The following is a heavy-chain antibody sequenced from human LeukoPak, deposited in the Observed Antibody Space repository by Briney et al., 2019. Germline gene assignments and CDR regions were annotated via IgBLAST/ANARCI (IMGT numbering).Heavy chain of an antibody. V-gene: IGHV3-53*01. D-gene: IGHD3-22*01. CDR3: ARHYYDSSGWAGYIDY. Sequence: GGSLRLSCAASGFTVSSNYMSWVRQAPGKGLEWVSVIYSGGSTYYADSVKGRFTISRDNSKNTLYLRMNSLRAEDTAVYYCARHYYDSSGWAGYIDYWGQGTLVTVSS. CDR1: GFTVSSNY. CDR2: IYSGGST. J-gene: IGHJ4*02.